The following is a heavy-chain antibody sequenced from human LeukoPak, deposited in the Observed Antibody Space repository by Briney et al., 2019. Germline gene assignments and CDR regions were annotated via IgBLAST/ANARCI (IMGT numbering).Heavy chain of an antibody. D-gene: IGHD4-11*01. CDR3: ARDAGWAFGNYVNYFDY. CDR2: IWYDGTNI. CDR1: GLILSSYG. J-gene: IGHJ4*02. V-gene: IGHV3-33*01. Sequence: GGSLRLSCAASGLILSSYGIHWVRQAPGKGLEWVAVIWYDGTNIYDGDSVKGRSSISRDNSKNTVYLKMDSLRAEDTAVYYCARDAGWAFGNYVNYFDYWGQGTLVTVSS.